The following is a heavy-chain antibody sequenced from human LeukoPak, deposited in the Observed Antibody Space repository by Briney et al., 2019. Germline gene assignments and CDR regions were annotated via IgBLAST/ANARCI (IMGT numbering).Heavy chain of an antibody. CDR2: ISGSGGST. CDR3: ASQGDDILTGYFHYFDY. V-gene: IGHV3-23*01. D-gene: IGHD3-9*01. J-gene: IGHJ4*02. CDR1: GFTFSSYA. Sequence: GGSLRLSCAASGFTFSSYAMSWVRQAPGKGLEWVSAISGSGGSTYYADSVKGRFTISRDNSKNTLYLQMNSLRAGDTAVYYCASQGDDILTGYFHYFDYWGQGTLVTVSS.